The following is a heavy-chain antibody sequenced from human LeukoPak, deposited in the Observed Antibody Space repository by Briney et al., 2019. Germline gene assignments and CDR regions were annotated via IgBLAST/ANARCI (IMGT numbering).Heavy chain of an antibody. J-gene: IGHJ1*01. V-gene: IGHV4-59*01. D-gene: IGHD6-19*01. CDR1: GGSISSYY. CDR2: IYYSGST. CDR3: ARGRLRTAVAGQGFQH. Sequence: PSETLSLTCTVSGGSISSYYWSWIRQPPGKGLEWIGYIYYSGSTNYNPSLKSRVTISVDTSKNQFSLKLSSVTAADTAVYYCARGRLRTAVAGQGFQHWGQGTLVTVSS.